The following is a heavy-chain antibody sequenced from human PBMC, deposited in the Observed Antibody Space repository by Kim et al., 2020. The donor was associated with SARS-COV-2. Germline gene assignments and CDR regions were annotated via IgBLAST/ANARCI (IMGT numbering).Heavy chain of an antibody. Sequence: ASVKVSCKASGYTFTSYYMHWVRQAPGQGLEWMGIINPSGGSTNYAQKFQGRVTMTRDTSTSTVYMELSSLRSEDTAVYYCARDLIAAAGTGWFDPWGQGTLVTVSS. J-gene: IGHJ5*02. D-gene: IGHD6-13*01. V-gene: IGHV1-46*01. CDR3: ARDLIAAAGTGWFDP. CDR2: INPSGGST. CDR1: GYTFTSYY.